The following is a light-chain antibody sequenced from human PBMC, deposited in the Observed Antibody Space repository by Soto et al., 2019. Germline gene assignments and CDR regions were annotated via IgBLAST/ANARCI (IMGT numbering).Light chain of an antibody. J-gene: IGKJ4*01. Sequence: EIVMTQSPATLSVSPGDRATLSCRASQGVTSNLAWYQQKPGQAPRLLIYRASTRATGIPARFSGSGSGTEFTLTISSLQSEDFAVYHCQQYNDWPLTFGGGTKVEIK. CDR1: QGVTSN. CDR2: RAS. V-gene: IGKV3-15*01. CDR3: QQYNDWPLT.